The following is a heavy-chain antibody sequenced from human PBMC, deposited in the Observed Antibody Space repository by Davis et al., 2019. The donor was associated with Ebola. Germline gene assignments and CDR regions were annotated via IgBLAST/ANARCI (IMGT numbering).Heavy chain of an antibody. CDR1: GFTLTTYT. V-gene: IGHV3-21*01. D-gene: IGHD3-22*01. Sequence: GGSLRLSCAASGFTLTTYTMNWVRQTPGKGLEWVSSISAYSDYIHYADSVKGRFTVSRDNAKNSVSLEMTSLRGDDTAVYYCTRDRDFYDRTSYHPRGWFDRWGQGTLVIVSS. CDR3: TRDRDFYDRTSYHPRGWFDR. J-gene: IGHJ5*02. CDR2: ISAYSDYI.